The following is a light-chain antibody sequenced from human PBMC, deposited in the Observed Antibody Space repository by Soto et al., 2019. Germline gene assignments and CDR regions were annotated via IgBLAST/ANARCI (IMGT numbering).Light chain of an antibody. Sequence: EVVMTQSPATLSVSPGERATFSCRASQSVSNHLAWYQQKPGQAPRLLIYGASTRATGVPARFSGSGFGTEFTLAISSLQCEDFAVYYCQQYHNWYTFGQGTKLEI. CDR1: QSVSNH. J-gene: IGKJ2*01. CDR3: QQYHNWYT. CDR2: GAS. V-gene: IGKV3-15*01.